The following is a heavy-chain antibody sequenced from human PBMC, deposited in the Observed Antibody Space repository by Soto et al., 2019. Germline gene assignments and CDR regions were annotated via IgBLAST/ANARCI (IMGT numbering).Heavy chain of an antibody. CDR2: INPKSGGT. V-gene: IGHV1-2*04. CDR1: GYSFTDYH. D-gene: IGHD2-8*01. CDR3: ARGDSTDCSNGVCSFFYNHDMDV. Sequence: ASVKVSCKASGYSFTDYHIHWVRQAPGQGLDWLGRINPKSGGTSTAQKFQGWVTMTTDTSISTASMELTRLTSDDTAIYYCARGDSTDCSNGVCSFFYNHDMDVWGQGXTVTVSS. J-gene: IGHJ6*02.